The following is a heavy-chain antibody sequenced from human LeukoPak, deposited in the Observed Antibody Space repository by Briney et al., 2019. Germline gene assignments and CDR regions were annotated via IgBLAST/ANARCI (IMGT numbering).Heavy chain of an antibody. CDR1: GGSLSSSNW. CDR2: INHSGST. V-gene: IGHV4-4*02. Sequence: SETLSLTCAVSGGSLSSSNWWSWVRQPPGKGLEWIGEINHSGSTNYNPSLKSRVTISVDTSKNQFSLKLSSVTAADTAVYYCARSHGSGSYYRYYYYMDVWGKGTTVTVSS. CDR3: ARSHGSGSYYRYYYYMDV. D-gene: IGHD3-10*01. J-gene: IGHJ6*03.